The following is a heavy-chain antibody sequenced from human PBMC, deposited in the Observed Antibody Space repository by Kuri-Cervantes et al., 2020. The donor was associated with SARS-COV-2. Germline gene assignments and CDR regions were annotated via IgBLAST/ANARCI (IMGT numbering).Heavy chain of an antibody. V-gene: IGHV3-30*18. CDR3: AKDRVGVQDF. CDR2: ISHEGKNK. Sequence: GESLKISCAASGFNFSRTDMHWVRQAPGKGPEWVAVISHEGKNKKCIASGKGRFTISRDNSENTLYLHMKSLRSEDTAMYYCAKDRVGVQDFWGQGTLVTVSS. D-gene: IGHD2-21*01. CDR1: GFNFSRTD. J-gene: IGHJ4*02.